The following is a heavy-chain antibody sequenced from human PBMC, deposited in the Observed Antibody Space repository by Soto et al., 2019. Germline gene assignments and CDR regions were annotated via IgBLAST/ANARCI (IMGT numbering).Heavy chain of an antibody. CDR3: ARDLDDYVWGSYPSPDSFDI. V-gene: IGHV1-18*01. Sequence: QVQLVQSGAEVKKPGASVKVSCKASGYTFISYGISWVRQAPGQGLEWMGWISAYNGNTKYAQKLQGRVTMTTDTATRKAYMELRSLRSDDTAVYYCARDLDDYVWGSYPSPDSFDIWGQGTMVTVSS. CDR1: GYTFISYG. CDR2: ISAYNGNT. J-gene: IGHJ3*02. D-gene: IGHD3-16*02.